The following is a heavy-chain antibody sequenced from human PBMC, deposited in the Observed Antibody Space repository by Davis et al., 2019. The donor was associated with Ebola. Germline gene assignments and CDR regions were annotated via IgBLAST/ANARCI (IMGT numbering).Heavy chain of an antibody. J-gene: IGHJ4*02. V-gene: IGHV1-8*01. CDR2: MNPNSGNT. Sequence: ASVKVSCKASGYTFTSYDINWVRQATGHGLEWMGWMNPNSGNTGYAQKFQGRVTMTRNTSISTAYMELSSLRSEDTAVYYCARDGYYYDNSGYHDYWGQGTLVTVSS. CDR3: ARDGYYYDNSGYHDY. D-gene: IGHD3-22*01. CDR1: GYTFTSYD.